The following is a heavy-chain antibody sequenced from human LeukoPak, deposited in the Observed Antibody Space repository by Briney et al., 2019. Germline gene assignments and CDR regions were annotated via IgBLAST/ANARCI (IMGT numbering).Heavy chain of an antibody. Sequence: ASVKVSCKASGYTFSNYDINWVRQATGQGLEWMGWMNPNSGITGYAQKFQGRVTMTRNTSISTAYMELSSLRSEDTAVYYCARVHGSGTYYEGSWGQGTLVAVSS. D-gene: IGHD3-10*01. J-gene: IGHJ5*02. CDR3: ARVHGSGTYYEGS. CDR1: GYTFSNYD. V-gene: IGHV1-8*01. CDR2: MNPNSGIT.